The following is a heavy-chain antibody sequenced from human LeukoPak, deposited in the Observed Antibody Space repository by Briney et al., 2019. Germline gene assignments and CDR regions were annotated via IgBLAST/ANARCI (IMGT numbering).Heavy chain of an antibody. D-gene: IGHD4-17*01. CDR1: GYTFTGYY. CDR3: ARSDYGDPVDAFDI. Sequence: ASVKVSCKASGYTFTGYYMHWVRQAPGQGLEWMGWINPNSGGTNYAQKFQGWVTMTGDTSISTAYMELSRLRSDDTAVYYCARSDYGDPVDAFDIWGQGTMVTVSS. J-gene: IGHJ3*02. CDR2: INPNSGGT. V-gene: IGHV1-2*04.